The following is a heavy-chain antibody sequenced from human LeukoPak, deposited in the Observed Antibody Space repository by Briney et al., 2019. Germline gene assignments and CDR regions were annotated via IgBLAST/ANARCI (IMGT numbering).Heavy chain of an antibody. J-gene: IGHJ4*02. Sequence: RSSETLSLTCAVYGGSFGGYYWSWIRQPPGKGLEWIGEINHSGSTNYNPSLKSRVTISVDTSKNQFSLKLSSVTAADTAVYYCARRDYDILTGYSFDYWGQGTLVTVSS. CDR3: ARRDYDILTGYSFDY. D-gene: IGHD3-9*01. CDR2: INHSGST. V-gene: IGHV4-34*01. CDR1: GGSFGGYY.